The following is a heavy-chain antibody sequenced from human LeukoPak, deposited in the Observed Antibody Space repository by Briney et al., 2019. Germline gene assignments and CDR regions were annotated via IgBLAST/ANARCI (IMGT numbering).Heavy chain of an antibody. D-gene: IGHD4/OR15-4a*01. J-gene: IGHJ6*03. CDR2: MNPNSGNT. Sequence: ASVKVSCKASGYTFTSYGISWVRQAPGQGLEWMGWMNPNSGNTGYAQKFQGRVTITRNTSISTAYMELSSLRSEDTAVYYCARGSNDYNYYYYMDVWGKGTTVTISS. CDR1: GYTFTSYG. V-gene: IGHV1-8*03. CDR3: ARGSNDYNYYYYMDV.